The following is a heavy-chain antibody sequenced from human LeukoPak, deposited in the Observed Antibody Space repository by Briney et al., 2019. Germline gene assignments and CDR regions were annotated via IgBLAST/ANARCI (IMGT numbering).Heavy chain of an antibody. V-gene: IGHV3-21*01. Sequence: GGSLRLSCAASGFTFSSYIMNWVRQAPGKGLEWVSSISSSSSYIYYADSVKGRFTISRDNAKNSLYLQMNSLRAEDTAVYYCARGGPGDSSSWSSFDYWGQGTLVTVSS. J-gene: IGHJ4*02. CDR2: ISSSSSYI. D-gene: IGHD6-13*01. CDR1: GFTFSSYI. CDR3: ARGGPGDSSSWSSFDY.